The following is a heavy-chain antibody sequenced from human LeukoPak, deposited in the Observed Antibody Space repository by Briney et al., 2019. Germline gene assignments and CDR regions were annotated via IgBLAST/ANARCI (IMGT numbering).Heavy chain of an antibody. D-gene: IGHD2-21*01. CDR1: GFTFSSYT. CDR3: ARGGAIPSFDY. CDR2: ISSSGSTI. V-gene: IGHV3-48*03. Sequence: GGSLRLSCAASGFTFSSYTFNWVRQAPGKGLEWVSYISSSGSTIYYADSVKGRFTISRDNAKNSLYLQMNSLRAEDTAVYYCARGGAIPSFDYWGQGTLVTVSS. J-gene: IGHJ4*02.